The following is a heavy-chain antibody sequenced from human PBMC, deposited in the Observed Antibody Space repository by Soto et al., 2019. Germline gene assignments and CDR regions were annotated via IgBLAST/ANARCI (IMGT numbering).Heavy chain of an antibody. V-gene: IGHV3-23*01. Sequence: GGSLRLSCAASGFTFTGYAMSWVRQAPGKGLEWVSAISGSGGSPSYADSVQGRFTISRDNSRNTLSLQMNSLRAEDTAVYYCAREAAAGTGYFDYWGQGTLVTVSS. CDR2: ISGSGGSP. D-gene: IGHD6-13*01. J-gene: IGHJ4*02. CDR1: GFTFTGYA. CDR3: AREAAAGTGYFDY.